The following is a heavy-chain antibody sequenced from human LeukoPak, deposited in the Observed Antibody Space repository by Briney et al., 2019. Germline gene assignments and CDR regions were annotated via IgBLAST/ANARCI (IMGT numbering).Heavy chain of an antibody. J-gene: IGHJ4*02. Sequence: GGSLRLSCAASGFTFSSYSMNWVRQAPGKGLEWVSYISSSSTIYYADSVKGRFTTSRDNAKNSLYLQMNSLRAEDTAVYYCARGDWVGATGYWGQGTLVTVSS. D-gene: IGHD1-26*01. V-gene: IGHV3-48*04. CDR1: GFTFSSYS. CDR3: ARGDWVGATGY. CDR2: ISSSSTI.